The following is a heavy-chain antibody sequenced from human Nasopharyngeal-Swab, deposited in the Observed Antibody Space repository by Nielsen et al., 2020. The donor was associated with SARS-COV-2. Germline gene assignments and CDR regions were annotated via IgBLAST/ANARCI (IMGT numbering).Heavy chain of an antibody. J-gene: IGHJ4*02. CDR2: IYPDDSDP. CDR1: GYTFSSAW. Sequence: GESLKISCTASGYTFSSAWIGWVRQVPGRGLEWVGIIYPDDSDPRYSPSFEGQVTISADKSTSTAYLHWSSLKASDTAMYYCATPLEEFTIRGWLYWGQGSLVTVSP. CDR3: ATPLEEFTIRGWLY. D-gene: IGHD5-24*01. V-gene: IGHV5-51*01.